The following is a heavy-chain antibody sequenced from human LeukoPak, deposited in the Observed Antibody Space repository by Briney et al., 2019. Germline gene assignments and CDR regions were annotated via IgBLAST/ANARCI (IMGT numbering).Heavy chain of an antibody. Sequence: PGGSLRLSCAASGFTFSSYSMNWVRQAPGKGLEWVSSISSSSSYIYYADSVKGRFTISRDNAKNSLYLQMNSLRDEDTAVYYCARGGYCGGDCYAFDIWGQGTMVTVSS. CDR1: GFTFSSYS. J-gene: IGHJ3*02. CDR2: ISSSSSYI. V-gene: IGHV3-21*01. CDR3: ARGGYCGGDCYAFDI. D-gene: IGHD2-21*02.